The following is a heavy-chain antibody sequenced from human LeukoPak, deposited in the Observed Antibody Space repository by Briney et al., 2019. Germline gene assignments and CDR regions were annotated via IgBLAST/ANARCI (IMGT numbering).Heavy chain of an antibody. V-gene: IGHV1-2*06. CDR1: GYTFTGYY. J-gene: IGHJ6*02. D-gene: IGHD2-2*01. CDR3: ARFWGLYCISTSCYRDYYYGMDV. CDR2: INPNSGGT. Sequence: ASVKVSCKASGYTFTGYYMHWVRQAPGQGLEWMGRINPNSGGTNYAQKFQGRVTMTRDTSISTAYMELSRLRSDDTAVYYCARFWGLYCISTSCYRDYYYGMDVWGQGTTVTVSS.